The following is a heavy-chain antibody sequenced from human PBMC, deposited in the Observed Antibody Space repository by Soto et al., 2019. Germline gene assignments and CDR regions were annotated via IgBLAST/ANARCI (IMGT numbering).Heavy chain of an antibody. D-gene: IGHD3-10*01. CDR3: TRAAFGDGMDL. Sequence: EVQLVESGGGLVQPGGSLRLSCAAFGFTYNSYDMHWVRQVTGKGLEWVSSMGGAGAREYADSVKGRFIICRDNAKNSLYLQMDSLRAGDTAVYYCTRAAFGDGMDLWGQGTPVTVSS. J-gene: IGHJ6*02. V-gene: IGHV3-13*01. CDR2: MGGAGAR. CDR1: GFTYNSYD.